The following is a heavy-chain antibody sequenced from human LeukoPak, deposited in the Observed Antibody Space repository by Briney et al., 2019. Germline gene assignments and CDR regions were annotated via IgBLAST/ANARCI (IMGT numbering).Heavy chain of an antibody. J-gene: IGHJ4*02. D-gene: IGHD3-3*01. CDR3: AGELRFLEWLLPIDY. CDR2: ISDSGSGGST. V-gene: IGHV3-23*01. CDR1: GFTFSSYA. Sequence: PGGSLRLSCAASGFTFSSYAMSGVRPAPGQGLEWVSTISDSGSGGSTYYADSVKGRFTISRDNSKNTLYLQMNSLRAEDTAVYYCAGELRFLEWLLPIDYWGQGTLVTVSS.